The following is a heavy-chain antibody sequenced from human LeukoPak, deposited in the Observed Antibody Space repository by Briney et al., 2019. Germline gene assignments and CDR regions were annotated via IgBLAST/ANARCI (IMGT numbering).Heavy chain of an antibody. CDR2: IYTSGST. D-gene: IGHD4-17*01. CDR1: GGSISSGSYY. CDR3: ARVDGDYEAPFWFDP. J-gene: IGHJ5*02. V-gene: IGHV4-61*02. Sequence: SETLSLTCTVSGGSISSGSYYWSWIRQPAGKGLEWIGRIYTSGSTNYNPSLKSRVTISVDTSKNQFSLKLSSVTAADTAVYYCARVDGDYEAPFWFDPWGQGTLVTVSS.